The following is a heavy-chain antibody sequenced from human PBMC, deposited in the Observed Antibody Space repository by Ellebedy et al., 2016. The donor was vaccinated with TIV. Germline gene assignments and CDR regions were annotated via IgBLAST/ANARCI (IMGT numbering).Heavy chain of an antibody. CDR1: GYTFTSYG. CDR2: ISAYNGNT. CDR3: ARDLTAMVTMTY. Sequence: AASVKVSCKASGYTFTSYGISWVRQAPGQGLEWMGWISAYNGNTNYAQELQGRVTMTTDTSTNTAYMELSSLRSDDTAVYYCARDLTAMVTMTYWGQGTLVTVSS. D-gene: IGHD5-18*01. J-gene: IGHJ4*02. V-gene: IGHV1-18*01.